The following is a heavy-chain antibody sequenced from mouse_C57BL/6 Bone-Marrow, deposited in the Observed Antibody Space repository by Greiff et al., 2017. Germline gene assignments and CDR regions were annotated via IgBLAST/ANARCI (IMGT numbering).Heavy chain of an antibody. CDR3: ARQYDYAGAWFAY. CDR1: GYTFTDYY. D-gene: IGHD2-4*01. J-gene: IGHJ3*01. CDR2: IFPGSGGT. Sequence: QVQLQQSGPELVKPGASVKISCKASGYTFTDYYINWVKQRPGQGLEWIGWIFPGSGGTYYNGKFKGKATLTVDKSSSTAYMLLSVLTSEDSSVYFCARQYDYAGAWFAYWGQGTLVTVSA. V-gene: IGHV1-75*01.